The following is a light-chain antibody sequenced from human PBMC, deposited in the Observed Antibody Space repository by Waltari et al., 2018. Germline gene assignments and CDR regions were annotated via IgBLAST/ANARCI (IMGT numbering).Light chain of an antibody. V-gene: IGLV1-47*01. CDR1: TANIGSNY. J-gene: IGLJ2*01. Sequence: QSVLTQPPAVSGTPGQRVTISCSGSTANIGSNYVYWYLQVPGTAPKLLIYMNNQRPSGVPDRFSGSRSGTSASLVISGLRSEDEADYYCAAWDDRLTDVLFGGGTKLTVL. CDR3: AAWDDRLTDVL. CDR2: MNN.